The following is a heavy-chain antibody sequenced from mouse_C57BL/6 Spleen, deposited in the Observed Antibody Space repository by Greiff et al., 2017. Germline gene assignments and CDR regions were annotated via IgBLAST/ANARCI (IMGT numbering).Heavy chain of an antibody. CDR2: ISSGGSYT. CDR3: ARHGVGPDDYYFDY. J-gene: IGHJ2*01. D-gene: IGHD4-1*01. Sequence: EVQRVESGGDLVKPGGSLKLSCAASGFTFSSYGMSWVRQTPDKRLEWVATISSGGSYTYYPDSVKGRFTISRDNAKNTLYLQMSSLKSEDTAMYYCARHGVGPDDYYFDYWGQGTTPTVSS. V-gene: IGHV5-6*01. CDR1: GFTFSSYG.